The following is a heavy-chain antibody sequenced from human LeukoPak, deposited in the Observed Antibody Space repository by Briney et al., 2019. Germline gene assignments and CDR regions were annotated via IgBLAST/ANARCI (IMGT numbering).Heavy chain of an antibody. V-gene: IGHV1-58*01. Sequence: SVKVSCKASGFAFTSSAVQWVRQARGQRLEWIGWIVVGSGNTNYAQKFQERVTITRDMSTSTAYMELSSLRSEDTAVYYCAAYSPYYDFWSGYYTFDYWGQGTLVTVSS. CDR2: IVVGSGNT. J-gene: IGHJ4*02. CDR3: AAYSPYYDFWSGYYTFDY. D-gene: IGHD3-3*01. CDR1: GFAFTSSA.